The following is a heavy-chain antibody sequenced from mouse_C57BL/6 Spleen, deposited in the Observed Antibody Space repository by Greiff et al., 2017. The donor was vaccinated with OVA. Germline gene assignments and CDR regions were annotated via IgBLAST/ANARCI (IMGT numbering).Heavy chain of an antibody. V-gene: IGHV1-18*01. CDR2: INPNNGGT. J-gene: IGHJ4*01. D-gene: IGHD1-1*01. CDR3: ARSQPLYYYGSSYVRAMDY. CDR1: GYTFTDYN. Sequence: EVKLVESGPELVKPGASVKIPCKASGYTFTDYNMDWVKQSHGKSLEWIGDINPNNGGTIYNQKFKGKATLTVDKSSSTAYMELRSLTSEDTAVYYCARSQPLYYYGSSYVRAMDYWGQGTSVTVSS.